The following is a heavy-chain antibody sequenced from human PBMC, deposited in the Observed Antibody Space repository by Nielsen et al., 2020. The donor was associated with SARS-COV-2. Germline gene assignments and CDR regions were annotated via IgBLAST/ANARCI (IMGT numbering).Heavy chain of an antibody. CDR3: ARGPGIAAAGTKQGY. Sequence: GSLKLSCAVYGGSFSGYYWSWIRQPPGKGLEWIGEINHSGSTNYNPSLKSRVTISVDTSKNQFSLKLSSVTAADTAVYYCARGPGIAAAGTKQGYWGQGTLVTVSS. CDR2: INHSGST. V-gene: IGHV4-34*01. CDR1: GGSFSGYY. D-gene: IGHD6-13*01. J-gene: IGHJ4*02.